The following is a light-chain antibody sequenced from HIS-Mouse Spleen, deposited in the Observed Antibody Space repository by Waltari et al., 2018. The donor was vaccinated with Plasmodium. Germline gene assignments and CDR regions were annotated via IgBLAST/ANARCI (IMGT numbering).Light chain of an antibody. J-gene: IGKJ2*01. CDR1: QSVSSSY. CDR3: QQYGSSPYT. V-gene: IGKV3-20*01. CDR2: GAS. Sequence: EIVLTQSPATLSLSQGDRATLSCRASQSVSSSYLAWYQQKPGQSPRLLIYGASSRATGIPDRFSGSGSGTDFTLTISRLEPEDFAVYYCQQYGSSPYTFGQGTKLEIK.